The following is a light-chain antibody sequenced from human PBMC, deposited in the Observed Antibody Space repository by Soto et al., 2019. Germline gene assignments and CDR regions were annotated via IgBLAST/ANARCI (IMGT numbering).Light chain of an antibody. J-gene: IGLJ2*01. CDR3: YSTDSSGGV. CDR2: EDS. CDR1: ALPKKY. Sequence: SYELTQPPSVSVFPGQTARITCSGDALPKKYAYWYQQKSGQAPVLVIYEDSKRPSGIPERFSGSSSGTMATLTISGAQVEDEADYYCYSTDSSGGVFGGGTKVTVL. V-gene: IGLV3-10*01.